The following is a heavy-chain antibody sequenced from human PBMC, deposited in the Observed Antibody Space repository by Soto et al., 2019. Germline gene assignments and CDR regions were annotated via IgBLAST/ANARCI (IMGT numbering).Heavy chain of an antibody. D-gene: IGHD2-15*01. V-gene: IGHV3-72*01. CDR1: GFTFSDHY. J-gene: IGHJ4*02. CDR2: TRNKVDSYTT. Sequence: EVQLVESGGGLVQPGGSLRLSCAASGFTFSDHYMDWVRQVPGKGLEWVGRTRNKVDSYTTEYAASVKGRFTISRDDSKNLLYLQMNSLNTEDTAVYYCVRVRAAAYFFDYWGQGTLVTVSS. CDR3: VRVRAAAYFFDY.